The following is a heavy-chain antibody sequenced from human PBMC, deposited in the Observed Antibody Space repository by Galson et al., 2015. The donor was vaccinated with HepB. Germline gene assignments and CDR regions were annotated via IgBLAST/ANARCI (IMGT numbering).Heavy chain of an antibody. V-gene: IGHV3-30-3*01. CDR1: GFTFSSYA. D-gene: IGHD5-18*01. CDR3: AREYRDTAMPVGYYYYYGMDV. J-gene: IGHJ6*02. Sequence: SLRLSCAASGFTFSSYAMHWVRQAPGKGLEWVAVISYDGSNKYYADSVKGRFTISRDNSKNTLYLQMNSLRAEDTAVYYCAREYRDTAMPVGYYYYYGMDVWGQGTTVTVSS. CDR2: ISYDGSNK.